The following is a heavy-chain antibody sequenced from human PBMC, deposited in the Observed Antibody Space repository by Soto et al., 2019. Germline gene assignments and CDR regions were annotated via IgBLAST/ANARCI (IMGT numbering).Heavy chain of an antibody. CDR2: ISWNSGSI. Sequence: EVQLVESGGGLVQPGRSLRLSCAASGFTFDDYAMHWVRQAPGKGLEWVSGISWNSGSIGYADSVKGRFTISRDNAKNSLYLQMNSLRAEDTALYYCAKATSGSFSGDFDYWGQGTLVTVSS. V-gene: IGHV3-9*01. CDR3: AKATSGSFSGDFDY. CDR1: GFTFDDYA. D-gene: IGHD1-26*01. J-gene: IGHJ4*02.